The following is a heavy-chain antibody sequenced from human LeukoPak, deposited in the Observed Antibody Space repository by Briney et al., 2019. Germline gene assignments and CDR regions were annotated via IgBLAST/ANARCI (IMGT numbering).Heavy chain of an antibody. CDR2: ISGSGGGT. CDR3: AKTQAYYYDSSGYDY. J-gene: IGHJ4*02. V-gene: IGHV3-23*01. Sequence: GGSLRLSCAASGFTFSSYSMNWVRQAPGKGLEWVSAISGSGGGTYYADSVKGRFTISRDNSKNTLYLQMNSLRAEDTAVYYCAKTQAYYYDSSGYDYWGQGTLVTVSS. D-gene: IGHD3-22*01. CDR1: GFTFSSYS.